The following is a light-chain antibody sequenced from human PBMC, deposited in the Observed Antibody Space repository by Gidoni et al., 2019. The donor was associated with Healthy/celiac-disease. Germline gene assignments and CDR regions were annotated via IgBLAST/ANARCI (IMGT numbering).Light chain of an antibody. CDR1: QSLLHSNGYNY. Sequence: DIVMAQSPLPLPVTPGEPASISGRSSQSLLHSNGYNYLDWYLQKPGQYQQLLIYLGSNRASGVPDRFSGSGSGTDFTLKISRVEAEDVGVYYCMQALQTPLTFGGGTKVEIK. CDR3: MQALQTPLT. CDR2: LGS. J-gene: IGKJ4*01. V-gene: IGKV2-28*01.